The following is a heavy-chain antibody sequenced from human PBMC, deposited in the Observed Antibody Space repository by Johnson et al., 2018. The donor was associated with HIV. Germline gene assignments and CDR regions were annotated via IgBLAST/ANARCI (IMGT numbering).Heavy chain of an antibody. CDR1: GFTFSDAW. V-gene: IGHV3-15*01. CDR2: VKGKTDGGTT. D-gene: IGHD1-1*01. Sequence: EQLVESGGGLVQPGGSLRLSCAASGFTFSDAWMNWVRQAPGKGLELVGRVKGKTDGGTTDYAAPVKGRFTISRDGSKNTLYLQMNSLKTEDTAVYYCTTGLYWNDAFDIWGQGTMVTVSS. CDR3: TTGLYWNDAFDI. J-gene: IGHJ3*02.